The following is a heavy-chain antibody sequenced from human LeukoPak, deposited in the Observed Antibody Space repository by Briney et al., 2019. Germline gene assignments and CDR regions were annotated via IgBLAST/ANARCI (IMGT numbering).Heavy chain of an antibody. CDR3: AKANWLSNADAVW. D-gene: IGHD1-1*01. CDR2: INGGGER. J-gene: IGHJ4*02. V-gene: IGHV3-23*01. Sequence: GGSLRLSCAASGFDFTKYAMSWVRRAPARGLEWVSSINGGGERFYADSVKGRFTLSRDDSRNTVYLQLNNLRVEDTAVYYCAKANWLSNADAVWWGQGTLVTVSS. CDR1: GFDFTKYA.